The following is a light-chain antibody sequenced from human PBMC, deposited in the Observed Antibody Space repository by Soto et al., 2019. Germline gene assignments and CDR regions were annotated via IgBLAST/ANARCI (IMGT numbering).Light chain of an antibody. V-gene: IGKV3-20*01. Sequence: EIVLTQSPGTLSLSPGERATLSCRASQSVSSNYLAWSQQKPGQAPRLLIYDASSRDTGIPDRFSSSGSETDFTLTISRLEPEDCAVYYCQQYGSSPWTFGQGTKVEIK. J-gene: IGKJ1*01. CDR2: DAS. CDR1: QSVSSNY. CDR3: QQYGSSPWT.